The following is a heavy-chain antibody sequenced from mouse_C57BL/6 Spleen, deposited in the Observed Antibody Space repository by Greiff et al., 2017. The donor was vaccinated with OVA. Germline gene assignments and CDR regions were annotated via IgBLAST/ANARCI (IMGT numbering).Heavy chain of an antibody. CDR3: ARAAYSNPWFAY. Sequence: EVKLVESGPGLVKPSQSLSLTCSVTGYSITSGYYWNWIRQFPGNKLEWMGYISYDGSNNYNPSLKNRISITRDTSKNQFFLKLNSVTTEDTATYYCARAAYSNPWFAYWGQGTLVTVSA. J-gene: IGHJ3*01. CDR2: ISYDGSN. D-gene: IGHD2-5*01. V-gene: IGHV3-6*01. CDR1: GYSITSGYY.